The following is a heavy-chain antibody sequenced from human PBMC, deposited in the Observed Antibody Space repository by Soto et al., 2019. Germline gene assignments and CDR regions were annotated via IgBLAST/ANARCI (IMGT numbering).Heavy chain of an antibody. CDR3: ARDRGYSCFDY. V-gene: IGHV3-7*01. D-gene: IGHD5-18*01. Sequence: GGSLRLSCAASGFTFSTSWMNWVRQAPGKGLEWVAAIKEDGSDKYYVDFVKGRFTISRDNADNSLYLEMNGLRAEDTAVYYCARDRGYSCFDYWGLGTLVTVSS. CDR1: GFTFSTSW. CDR2: IKEDGSDK. J-gene: IGHJ4*02.